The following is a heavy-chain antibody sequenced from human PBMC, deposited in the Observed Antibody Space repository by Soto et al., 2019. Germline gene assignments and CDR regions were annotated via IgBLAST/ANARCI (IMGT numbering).Heavy chain of an antibody. CDR1: GFTASTKY. CDR3: ARDPWAADY. J-gene: IGHJ4*02. Sequence: GGSLRLSCEASGFTASTKYMSWVRQAPGKGLEWVSVIYSGGSTFYADSVRSRFTISRDNSKNTVDLQMNSLRAEDTAVYYCARDPWAADYWSQGTLVTVSS. D-gene: IGHD3-16*01. CDR2: IYSGGST. V-gene: IGHV3-66*01.